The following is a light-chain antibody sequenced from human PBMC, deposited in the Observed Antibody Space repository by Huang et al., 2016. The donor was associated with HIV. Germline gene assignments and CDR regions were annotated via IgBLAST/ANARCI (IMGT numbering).Light chain of an antibody. CDR2: GAS. CDR3: QYFGNSVFT. J-gene: IGKJ3*01. Sequence: EIVLTQSSGTLSLSPGETATLTRRASQSVNSNYLAWYQQKPGQAPRLLIHGASSRATGVPDRFSGSGSGTDFTLTISRLEPEDFAMYYCQYFGNSVFTFGPGAKVEIK. V-gene: IGKV3-20*01. CDR1: QSVNSNY.